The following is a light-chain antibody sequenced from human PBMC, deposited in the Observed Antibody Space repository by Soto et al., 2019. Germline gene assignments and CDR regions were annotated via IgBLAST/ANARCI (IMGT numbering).Light chain of an antibody. J-gene: IGLJ2*01. Sequence: QSALTQPASVSGSPGQSITISCTGTSSDIGGYNSVSWYQQHPGTAPKLVIYEVTNRPSGVSNRFSGSKSGNTASLTISGLQAEDEADYYCSSFTSSSALGLFGGGTQLTVL. CDR2: EVT. V-gene: IGLV2-14*01. CDR3: SSFTSSSALGL. CDR1: SSDIGGYNS.